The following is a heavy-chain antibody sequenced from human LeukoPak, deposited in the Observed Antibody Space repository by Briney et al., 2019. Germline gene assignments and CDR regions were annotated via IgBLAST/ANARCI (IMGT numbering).Heavy chain of an antibody. Sequence: PSETLSLTCAVSGGSFSGYYWSWIRQPPGKGLEWIGEINHSGSTNYNPSLKSRVTISVDTSKNPFSLKLSPVTAADKAVYYCARRARITMVRGATRSDYYMDVWGKGTLVTVSS. J-gene: IGHJ6*03. CDR3: ARRARITMVRGATRSDYYMDV. CDR2: INHSGST. CDR1: GGSFSGYY. V-gene: IGHV4-34*01. D-gene: IGHD3-10*01.